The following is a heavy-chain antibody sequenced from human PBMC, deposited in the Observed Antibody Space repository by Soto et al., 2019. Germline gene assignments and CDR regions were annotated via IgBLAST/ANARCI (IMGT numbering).Heavy chain of an antibody. CDR1: RYTFKSHG. CDR3: VSWVSAHFDY. CDR2: IDSTGANT. Sequence: PGGSLRLSCVVSRYTFKSHGLSRVRQAPGKGLEWVSTIDSTGANTHYADSVRGRFTISRDNSRNTLHLQMHDLRADDTALYYCVSWVSAHFDYWGQGTLVTVS. D-gene: IGHD3-16*01. V-gene: IGHV3-23*01. J-gene: IGHJ4*02.